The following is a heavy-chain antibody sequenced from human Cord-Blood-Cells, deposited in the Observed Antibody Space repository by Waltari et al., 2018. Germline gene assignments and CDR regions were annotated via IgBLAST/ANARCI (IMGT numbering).Heavy chain of an antibody. D-gene: IGHD7-27*01. Sequence: QVQLVQSGAEVKKPGASVKVSCKASGYTFTGYYMHWVRQAPGQGLEWMGWINPNSGGTNDAQKFQGRVTMTRDTSISTAYMELSRLRSDDTAVYYCAVSNWGEDGYFDLWGRGTLVTVSS. CDR2: INPNSGGT. J-gene: IGHJ2*01. CDR1: GYTFTGYY. CDR3: AVSNWGEDGYFDL. V-gene: IGHV1-2*02.